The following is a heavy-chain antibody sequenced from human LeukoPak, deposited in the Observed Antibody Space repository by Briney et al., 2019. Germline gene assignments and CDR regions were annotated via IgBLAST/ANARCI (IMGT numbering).Heavy chain of an antibody. V-gene: IGHV3-48*04. CDR2: ISDSSSTM. Sequence: GGSLRLSCAASGFTFSSSYMSWVRQAPGKGLEWVSYISDSSSTMNYADSVKGRFTISRDNAKNTLNLQMNSLRVEDTAVYYCATIFEFWGQGILVTVSS. D-gene: IGHD1-14*01. J-gene: IGHJ4*02. CDR1: GFTFSSSY. CDR3: ATIFEF.